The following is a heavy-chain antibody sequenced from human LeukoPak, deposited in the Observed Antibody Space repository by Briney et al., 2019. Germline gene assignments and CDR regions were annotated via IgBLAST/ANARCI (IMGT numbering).Heavy chain of an antibody. J-gene: IGHJ6*02. CDR3: ARDRGYSYGYSVERIYYYYYGMDV. V-gene: IGHV1-46*01. CDR2: INPSGGST. Sequence: ASVTVSCKASGYTFTSYYMHWVRQAPGQGLEWMGIINPSGGSTSYAQKFQGRVTMTRDTSTSTVYMELSSLRSEDTAVYYCARDRGYSYGYSVERIYYYYYGMDVWGQGTTVTVSS. CDR1: GYTFTSYY. D-gene: IGHD5-18*01.